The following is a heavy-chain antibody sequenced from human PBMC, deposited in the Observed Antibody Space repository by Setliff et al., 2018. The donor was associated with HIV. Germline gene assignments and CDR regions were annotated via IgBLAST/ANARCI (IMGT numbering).Heavy chain of an antibody. Sequence: PSETLSLTCTVSGDSISSYYWSWIRQPPGKGLEWIGYIYYSGSTNYNPSLKSRVTMLVDTSENHFTLKLTSVTAADTAMYYCTRGIGGIGYYPDYWGQGTLVTVSS. D-gene: IGHD3-22*01. CDR2: IYYSGST. J-gene: IGHJ4*02. CDR1: GDSISSYY. CDR3: TRGIGGIGYYPDY. V-gene: IGHV4-59*01.